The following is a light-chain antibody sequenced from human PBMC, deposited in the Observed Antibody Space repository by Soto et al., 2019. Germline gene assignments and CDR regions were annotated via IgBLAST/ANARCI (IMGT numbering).Light chain of an antibody. J-gene: IGLJ1*01. V-gene: IGLV1-44*01. CDR1: SSNIGSNT. CDR2: SNN. CDR3: AAWDDSLNVRV. Sequence: QAVVTQPPSASGTPGQRVTISCSGSSSNIGSNTVNWYQQLPGTAPKLLIYSNNQRPSGVPDRFSGSKSGTSASLAISGLQSEDEADYYCAAWDDSLNVRVFGTGTKVTVL.